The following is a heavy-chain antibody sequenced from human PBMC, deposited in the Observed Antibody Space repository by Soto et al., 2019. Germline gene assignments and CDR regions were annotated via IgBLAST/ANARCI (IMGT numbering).Heavy chain of an antibody. D-gene: IGHD3-22*01. CDR3: ARTGPYSSGNN. V-gene: IGHV4-4*02. Sequence: QVQLQESGPGLLNPLGTLTLNCAVSGTSVSGANWWGWVRQPPGKGLEWIGEIHSSGNTDYNPSLKSRVTISRDMSKNEFSLKLTSVTSADTAVYYCARTGPYSSGNNWGQGTLVTVSS. CDR1: GTSVSGANW. CDR2: IHSSGNT. J-gene: IGHJ4*02.